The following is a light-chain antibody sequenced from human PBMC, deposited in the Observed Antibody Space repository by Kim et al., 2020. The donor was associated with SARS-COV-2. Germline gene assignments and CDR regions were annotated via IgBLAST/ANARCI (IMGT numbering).Light chain of an antibody. CDR1: NIGSKN. J-gene: IGLJ2*01. CDR2: YDS. CDR3: QVWDSSSDHHVV. Sequence: PGKTARITCGGNNIGSKNVHWYQQKPGQATVLVIYYDSDRPSGIPERFSGSNSGNTATLTISRVEAGDEADYYCQVWDSSSDHHVVFGGGTQLTVL. V-gene: IGLV3-21*04.